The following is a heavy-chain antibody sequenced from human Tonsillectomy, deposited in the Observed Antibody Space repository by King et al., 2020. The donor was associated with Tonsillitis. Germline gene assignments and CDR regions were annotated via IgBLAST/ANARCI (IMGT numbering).Heavy chain of an antibody. CDR3: ARDLSYYYDSSGYRIDY. Sequence: VQLVESGGGLVTPGGSLRLSCAASGFNFSTYSMTWVRQAPGKGLEWVSSISSSSTYIHKADSVKGRFTISRDNAKNSLYLQMNSLRAEDTAVYYCARDLSYYYDSSGYRIDYWGQGTLVTVSS. V-gene: IGHV3-21*01. J-gene: IGHJ4*02. CDR1: GFNFSTYS. D-gene: IGHD3-22*01. CDR2: ISSSSTYI.